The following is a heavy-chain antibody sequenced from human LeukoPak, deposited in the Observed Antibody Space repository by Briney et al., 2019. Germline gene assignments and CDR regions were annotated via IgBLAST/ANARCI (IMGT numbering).Heavy chain of an antibody. Sequence: PGGSLRLSCAASGFTFVSYGMHWVRQAPGKGLEWVSLISGDGGRTYYAGSVKGRFTISRDNSKNSLYLQMDSLRTEDTALYYCAKDIYFGSGSYGDYWGQGTLVTVSS. CDR3: AKDIYFGSGSYGDY. CDR2: ISGDGGRT. J-gene: IGHJ4*02. CDR1: GFTFVSYG. D-gene: IGHD3-10*01. V-gene: IGHV3-43*02.